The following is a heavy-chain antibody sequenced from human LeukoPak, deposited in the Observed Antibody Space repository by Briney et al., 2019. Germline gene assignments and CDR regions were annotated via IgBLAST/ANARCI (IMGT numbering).Heavy chain of an antibody. D-gene: IGHD2-15*01. CDR1: GFSFNTYA. J-gene: IGHJ1*01. Sequence: GGSLRLSCAASGFSFNTYAMSWVRQAPGKGLEWVSAISNTGGSTYYADSVKGRFTISRDKSKNTLSLQMNSLRAEDTAVYYCAQQVGYCSSGSCYFTYWGQGTLVTISS. CDR2: ISNTGGST. V-gene: IGHV3-23*01. CDR3: AQQVGYCSSGSCYFTY.